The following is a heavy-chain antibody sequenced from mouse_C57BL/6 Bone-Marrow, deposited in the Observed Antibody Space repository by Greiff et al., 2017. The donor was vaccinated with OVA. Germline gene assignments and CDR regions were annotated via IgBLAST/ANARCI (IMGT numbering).Heavy chain of an antibody. CDR1: GFTFSSYG. CDR3: ARLPYFDY. J-gene: IGHJ2*01. CDR2: ISSGGSYT. Sequence: EVKLMESGGDLVKPGGSLKLSCAASGFTFSSYGMSWARQTPDKRLEWVATISSGGSYTYYPDSVKGRFTISRDNAKNTLYLQMSSLKSEDTAMYYCARLPYFDYWGQGTTLTVSS. V-gene: IGHV5-6*01.